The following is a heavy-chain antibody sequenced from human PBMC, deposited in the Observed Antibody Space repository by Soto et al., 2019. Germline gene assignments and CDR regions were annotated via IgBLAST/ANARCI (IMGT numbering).Heavy chain of an antibody. CDR2: ISGSGGST. CDR3: AKVGLGAFDI. CDR1: GFTFSGYA. Sequence: GGSLRLSCAASGFTFSGYAMSWVRQSPGKGLEWVSAISGSGGSTYYADSVKGRFTISRDNSKNTLYLQMNSLRAEDTAVYYCAKVGLGAFDIWGQGTMVTVSS. V-gene: IGHV3-23*01. D-gene: IGHD3-16*01. J-gene: IGHJ3*02.